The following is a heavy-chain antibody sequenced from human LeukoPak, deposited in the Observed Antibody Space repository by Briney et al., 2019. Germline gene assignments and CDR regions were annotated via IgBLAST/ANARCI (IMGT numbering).Heavy chain of an antibody. CDR2: INHNGNVN. V-gene: IGHV3-7*03. J-gene: IGHJ6*02. CDR3: ARGGGLDV. D-gene: IGHD3-16*01. CDR1: GFTFSSYW. Sequence: GGSLSLSCAASGFTFSSYWMNWARQAAGEVLEWVASINHNGNVNYYVDSVKGRFTISRDNAKNSLYLQMSNLRAEDTAVYFCARGGGLDVWGQGATVTVSS.